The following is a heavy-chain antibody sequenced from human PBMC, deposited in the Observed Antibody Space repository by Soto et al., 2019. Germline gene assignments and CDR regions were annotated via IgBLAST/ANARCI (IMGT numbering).Heavy chain of an antibody. CDR1: GYTFTSYD. V-gene: IGHV1-8*01. J-gene: IGHJ5*02. CDR3: ARGRTFYDGSGNYRP. CDR2: MNPNSGNT. Sequence: QVQLVQSGAEVKKPGASVKVSCKASGYTFTSYDITWVRQATGQGLEWMGRMNPNSGNTGYAQKFQGRVTMTRNTSISTAYMELSSLRSEDTAVYYCARGRTFYDGSGNYRPWGQGTLVTVSS. D-gene: IGHD3-22*01.